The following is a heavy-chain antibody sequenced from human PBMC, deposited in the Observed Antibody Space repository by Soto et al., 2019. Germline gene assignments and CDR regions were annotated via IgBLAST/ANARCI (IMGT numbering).Heavy chain of an antibody. CDR3: ARFVVAVAAAVSYFFGMDV. D-gene: IGHD2-15*01. V-gene: IGHV1-18*01. CDR1: GYTFTSYG. Sequence: QVQLVQSGAEVKKPGASVKVSCKAAGYTFTSYGISWVRQAPGQGLELMGWISVDNGNTNSAQKLRGRVTMTTATSTSTAYMELRSLRSEDTAVYCCARFVVAVAAAVSYFFGMDVWGQGTTVTVSS. J-gene: IGHJ6*02. CDR2: ISVDNGNT.